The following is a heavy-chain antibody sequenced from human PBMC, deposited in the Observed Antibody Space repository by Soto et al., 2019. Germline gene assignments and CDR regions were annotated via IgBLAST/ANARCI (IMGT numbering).Heavy chain of an antibody. J-gene: IGHJ4*02. Sequence: GGSLRLSCAASGFTFSSYEMNWVRQAPGKGLEWVSYISSSGSTIYYADSVKGRFTISRDNAKNSLYLQMNSLRAEDTAVYYCARHIVLLWFGDAEVFDYWGQGTLVTVSS. D-gene: IGHD3-10*01. V-gene: IGHV3-48*03. CDR3: ARHIVLLWFGDAEVFDY. CDR2: ISSSGSTI. CDR1: GFTFSSYE.